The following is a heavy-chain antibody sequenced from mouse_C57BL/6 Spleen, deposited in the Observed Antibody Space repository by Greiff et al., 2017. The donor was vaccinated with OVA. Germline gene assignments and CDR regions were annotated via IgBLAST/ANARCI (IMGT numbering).Heavy chain of an antibody. J-gene: IGHJ1*03. CDR3: ARGVAPDG. Sequence: QVQLQQPGAELVMPGASVKLSCKASGYTFTSYWMHWVKQRPGQGLEWIGEIDPSDSYTNYNQKFKGKSTLTVDKSSSTAYMQLSSLTSEDPAVYYRARGVAPDGWGTGTTVTGPS. V-gene: IGHV1-69*01. CDR1: GYTFTSYW. D-gene: IGHD1-1*01. CDR2: IDPSDSYT.